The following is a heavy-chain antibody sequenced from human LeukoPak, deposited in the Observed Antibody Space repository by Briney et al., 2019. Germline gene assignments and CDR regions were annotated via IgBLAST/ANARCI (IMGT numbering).Heavy chain of an antibody. CDR3: VRLDAAAGRYLQFYY. CDR2: IHDSGST. J-gene: IGHJ4*02. Sequence: PSETLSLTCTVSGGSINNYYWSWIRQSPEKGPEWIGYIHDSGSTNYSPSLKSRVTISVDTSKNQFSLKLSSVTAADTAVYYCVRLDAAAGRYLQFYYWGQGTLATVSS. V-gene: IGHV4-59*08. D-gene: IGHD5-24*01. CDR1: GGSINNYY.